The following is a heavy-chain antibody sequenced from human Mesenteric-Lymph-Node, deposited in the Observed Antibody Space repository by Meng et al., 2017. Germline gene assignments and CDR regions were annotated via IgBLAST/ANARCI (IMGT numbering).Heavy chain of an antibody. CDR2: INNRNTDT. CDR1: GFSFSIYS. V-gene: IGHV3-21*01. Sequence: GESLKISCAASGFSFSIYSMNWVRQAPGKGLEWVSSINNRNTDTYYADSVEGRFTISRDNSKNTLYLQMNSLRAEDTAVYYCARDLYSSSSLTYYYYGMDVWGQGTTVTVSS. J-gene: IGHJ6*02. CDR3: ARDLYSSSSLTYYYYGMDV. D-gene: IGHD6-6*01.